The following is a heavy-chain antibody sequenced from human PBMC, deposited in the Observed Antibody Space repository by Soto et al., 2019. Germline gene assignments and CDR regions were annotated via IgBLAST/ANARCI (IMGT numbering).Heavy chain of an antibody. CDR1: GGSISRTNW. CDR3: AFPATADFDY. V-gene: IGHV4-4*02. CDR2: IYHSGTT. J-gene: IGHJ4*02. Sequence: SETLSRTCAVSGGSISRTNWWTWVRQSPGRGLEWIGEIYHSGTTNYSPSLKSRVNIAVDMSTNHLSLTLISVTAADTAVYYCAFPATADFDYWGKGILVT. D-gene: IGHD6-13*01.